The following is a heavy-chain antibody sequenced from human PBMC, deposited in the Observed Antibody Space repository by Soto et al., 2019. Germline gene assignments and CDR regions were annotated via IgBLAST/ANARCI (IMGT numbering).Heavy chain of an antibody. Sequence: GGSLRLSCAASEFTFANAWISWVRQAPGKGLEWVGRIKSKADGGTTDYAAPVKGRFTISRDESQNTLYLQMNSLKTEDTAVYYCTSLYYGHWGQTTLVTVS. J-gene: IGHJ1*01. CDR3: TSLYYGH. D-gene: IGHD4-17*01. CDR2: IKSKADGGTT. CDR1: EFTFANAW. V-gene: IGHV3-15*01.